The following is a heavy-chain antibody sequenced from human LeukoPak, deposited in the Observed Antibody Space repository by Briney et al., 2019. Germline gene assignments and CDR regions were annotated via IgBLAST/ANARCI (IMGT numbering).Heavy chain of an antibody. CDR2: IYYSGST. Sequence: PSETLSLTCSVSGGSISSYYWSWIRQPPGKGLEWIGYIYYSGSTYYNPSLKSRVTISVDTSKNQFSLKLSSVTAADTAVYYCASDYGEYWGQGTLVTVSS. V-gene: IGHV4-30-4*01. J-gene: IGHJ4*02. D-gene: IGHD4-17*01. CDR1: GGSISSYY. CDR3: ASDYGEY.